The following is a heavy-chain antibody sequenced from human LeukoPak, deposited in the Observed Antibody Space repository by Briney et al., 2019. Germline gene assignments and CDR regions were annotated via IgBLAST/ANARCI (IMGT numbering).Heavy chain of an antibody. J-gene: IGHJ4*02. D-gene: IGHD1-26*01. V-gene: IGHV3-23*01. Sequence: GGSLRLSCAVSGLTFSDYRMIWVRQAPEKRLEWVAVTAGADDVIQYADSVKGRFTISRDNSKNTLYLQMNSLRTEDTAVYSCAKDRTVVGATSFDYWGLGTLVTVSS. CDR2: TAGADDVI. CDR1: GLTFSDYR. CDR3: AKDRTVVGATSFDY.